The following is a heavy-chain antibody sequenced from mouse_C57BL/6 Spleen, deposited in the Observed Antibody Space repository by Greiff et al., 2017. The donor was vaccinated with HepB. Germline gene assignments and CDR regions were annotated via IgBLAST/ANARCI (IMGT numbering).Heavy chain of an antibody. Sequence: EVKLMESEGGLVQPGSSMKLSCTASGFTFSDYYMAWVRQVPEKGLEWVANIKYDGSSTYYLDSLKSRFIISRDNAKNILYLQMSSLKSEDTATYYCARLYYYAMDYWGQGTSVTVSS. CDR2: IKYDGSST. V-gene: IGHV5-16*01. J-gene: IGHJ4*01. CDR1: GFTFSDYY. CDR3: ARLYYYAMDY.